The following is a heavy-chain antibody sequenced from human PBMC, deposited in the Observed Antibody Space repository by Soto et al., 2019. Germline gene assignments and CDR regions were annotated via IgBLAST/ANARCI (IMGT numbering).Heavy chain of an antibody. CDR3: ARASDLRHCISDSCYREKCFDF. V-gene: IGHV1-2*04. Sequence: ASVKVSCKASGYSFTAYYIHWVRQAPGQGLEWMGWINPNSGATNYEQKFRGWVTMTRDTSSNTAYMELSRLRSDDTAVYYCARASDLRHCISDSCYREKCFDFWGQGTLVTVSS. CDR1: GYSFTAYY. J-gene: IGHJ4*02. D-gene: IGHD2-15*01. CDR2: INPNSGAT.